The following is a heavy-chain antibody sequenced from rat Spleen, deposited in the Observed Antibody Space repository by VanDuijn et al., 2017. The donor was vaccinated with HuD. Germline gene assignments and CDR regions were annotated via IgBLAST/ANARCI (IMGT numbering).Heavy chain of an antibody. CDR1: FYSITSSYR. D-gene: IGHD1-10*01. J-gene: IGHJ3*01. CDR2: IDSAGST. CDR3: ARSPYNNFWFTY. Sequence: LSLTCSVTFYSITSSYRWSWVRKFPGNKLEWMGYIDSAGSTNYNPSLRSRISITRDTSKNQFFLQVNSVTTEDTATYYCARSPYNNFWFTYWGQGTLVTVSS. V-gene: IGHV3-3*01.